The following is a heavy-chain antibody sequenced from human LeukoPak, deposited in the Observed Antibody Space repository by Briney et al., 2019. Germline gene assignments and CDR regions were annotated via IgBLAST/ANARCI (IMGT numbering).Heavy chain of an antibody. CDR2: IKSKTDGETT. J-gene: IGHJ4*02. CDR3: STLLGWDSTSDY. Sequence: SGGSLRLSCAASGLTLSNAWMSWVRQAPGKGLEWVGRIKSKTDGETTVYAAPVQGRFTISRDDSRNTLYLQMNSLKTEDTGVYYCSTLLGWDSTSDYWGQGTLVTVSS. CDR1: GLTLSNAW. D-gene: IGHD1-26*01. V-gene: IGHV3-15*01.